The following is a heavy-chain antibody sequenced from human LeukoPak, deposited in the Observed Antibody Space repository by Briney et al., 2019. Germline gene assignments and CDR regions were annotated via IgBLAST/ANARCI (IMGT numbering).Heavy chain of an antibody. J-gene: IGHJ6*03. D-gene: IGHD6-13*01. CDR1: GFSLSTSGVG. CDR2: IYWDDDK. V-gene: IGHV2-5*02. CDR3: AHEDRYSSSWTSNYYYMDV. Sequence: SGPTLVNPTQTLTLTCNFSGFSLSTSGVGVGWIRQPPGKALECLALIYWDDDKRYSPSLKSRLTITKDTSKNQVVLTMTNMDPVDTGTYYCAHEDRYSSSWTSNYYYMDVWGKGTTVTVSS.